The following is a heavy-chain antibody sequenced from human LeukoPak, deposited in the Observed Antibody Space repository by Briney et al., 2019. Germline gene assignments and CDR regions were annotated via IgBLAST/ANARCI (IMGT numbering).Heavy chain of an antibody. CDR2: ISASSSYI. Sequence: GGSLRLSCAASGFTFSSYSMNWVRQAPGKGLEWVSSISASSSYIYYADSVKGRFTISRDNAKNTPYLQVNSLRAKDTAVYYCARIGAATYAFDIWGQGTMVTVSS. J-gene: IGHJ3*02. CDR3: ARIGAATYAFDI. CDR1: GFTFSSYS. V-gene: IGHV3-21*01. D-gene: IGHD1-26*01.